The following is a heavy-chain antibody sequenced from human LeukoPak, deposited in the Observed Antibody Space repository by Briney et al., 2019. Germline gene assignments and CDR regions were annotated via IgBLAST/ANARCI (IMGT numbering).Heavy chain of an antibody. CDR1: GFTFSSYA. CDR3: AKRPGECSSTSCYYYYYMDL. Sequence: GGSLRLSCAASGFTFSSYAMSWVRQAPGKGLEWVSAISGSGTSTYYADSVKGRFTISRDNSKNTMYMQMNSLRGEPTAVYYCAKRPGECSSTSCYYYYYMDLWGDGATVPVSS. V-gene: IGHV3-23*01. CDR2: ISGSGTST. J-gene: IGHJ6*03. D-gene: IGHD2-2*01.